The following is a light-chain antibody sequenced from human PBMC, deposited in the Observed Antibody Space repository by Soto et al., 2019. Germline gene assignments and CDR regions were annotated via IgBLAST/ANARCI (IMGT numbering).Light chain of an antibody. J-gene: IGKJ1*01. V-gene: IGKV1-39*01. Sequence: DIQMTQSPLSLSASVGDRVIITCRAGQSISSYLNWFQQRPGKAPKLLIYAASSLQSGVPSRFSGSGSGTDFTLTITSLQPEDFETYYCQQSYRIPRTLGQGTKVDI. CDR1: QSISSY. CDR2: AAS. CDR3: QQSYRIPRT.